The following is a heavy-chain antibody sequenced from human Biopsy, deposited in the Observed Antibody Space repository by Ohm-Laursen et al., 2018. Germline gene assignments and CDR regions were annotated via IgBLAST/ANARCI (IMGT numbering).Heavy chain of an antibody. CDR2: IYNTGST. J-gene: IGHJ3*02. CDR1: GGFISTYY. CDR3: ARDLPYYENSGYGAFDM. V-gene: IGHV4-4*07. D-gene: IGHD3-22*01. Sequence: TLSLTCTASGGFISTYYWNWIRQPAGKALEWIGRIYNTGSTNYNPSLQSRVTMSVDTSKNQFSLKMSSVTAADTAVYYCARDLPYYENSGYGAFDMWGQGTMVTVSS.